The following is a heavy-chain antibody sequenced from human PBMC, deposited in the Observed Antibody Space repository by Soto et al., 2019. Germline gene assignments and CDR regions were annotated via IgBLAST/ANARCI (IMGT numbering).Heavy chain of an antibody. CDR2: INPSGGST. CDR1: GYTFTSYY. V-gene: IGHV1-46*03. CDR3: ARAPWDYYGSGSHDAFDI. Sequence: ASVKVSCKASGYTFTSYYMHWVRQAPGQGLEWMGIINPSGGSTSYAQKFRGRVTMTRDTSTSTVYMELSSLRSEDTAVYYCARAPWDYYGSGSHDAFDIWGQGTMVTVSS. J-gene: IGHJ3*02. D-gene: IGHD3-10*01.